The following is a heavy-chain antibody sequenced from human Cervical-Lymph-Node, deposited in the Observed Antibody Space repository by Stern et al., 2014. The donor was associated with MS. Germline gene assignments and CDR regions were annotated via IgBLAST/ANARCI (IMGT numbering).Heavy chain of an antibody. D-gene: IGHD6-13*01. J-gene: IGHJ5*02. V-gene: IGHV4-61*02. CDR3: ARVRQQPGYNWFDP. CDR2: IYTSGST. CDR1: GGSISSGSYY. Sequence: QVQLQESGPGLVKPSQTLSLTCTVSGGSISSGSYYWSWIRQPAGKGLEXIGRIYTSGSTNYNPSLKSRVTISVDTSKNQFSLKLSSVTAADTAVYYCARVRQQPGYNWFDPWGQGTLVTVSS.